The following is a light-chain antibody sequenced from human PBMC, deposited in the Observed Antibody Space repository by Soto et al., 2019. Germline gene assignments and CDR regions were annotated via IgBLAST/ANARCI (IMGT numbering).Light chain of an antibody. CDR1: QSVRSRD. CDR2: GAS. Sequence: EIVLTQSPGTLSLSPGDSATLSCRASQSVRSRDLAWYQQKPGQAPRLLIYGASTRATVIPDRFSGSWYGTDFTLTISRLVPEDFAVYYCQQYGGSPLYTFGQGTKLEIK. J-gene: IGKJ2*01. CDR3: QQYGGSPLYT. V-gene: IGKV3-20*01.